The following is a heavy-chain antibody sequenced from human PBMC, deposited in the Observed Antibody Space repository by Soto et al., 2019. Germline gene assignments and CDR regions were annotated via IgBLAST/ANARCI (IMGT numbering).Heavy chain of an antibody. Sequence: EVQLLESGGGLVQPGGSLRLSCAASGFTFSSYAMSWVRQAPGKGLEWVSAISGSGGSTYYADSVNGRFTISRDHSKNTLYLQMNSLRAEDTAVYYCAKDFASYSNYVSYFDYWGQGTLVTVSS. CDR3: AKDFASYSNYVSYFDY. CDR1: GFTFSSYA. J-gene: IGHJ4*02. D-gene: IGHD4-4*01. V-gene: IGHV3-23*01. CDR2: ISGSGGST.